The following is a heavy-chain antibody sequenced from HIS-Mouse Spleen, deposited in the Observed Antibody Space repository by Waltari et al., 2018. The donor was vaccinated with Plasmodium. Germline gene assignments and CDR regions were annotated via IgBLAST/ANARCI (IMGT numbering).Heavy chain of an antibody. J-gene: IGHJ4*02. Sequence: QLQLQESGPGLVKPSATLSLTCTVSGGSISSSSYYWGWLRQPPGKGLEWIGSIYYSGSTYYNPSLKSRVTISVDTSKNQFSLKLSSVTAADTAVYYCARHRQLAYYFDYWGQGTLVTVSS. D-gene: IGHD6-6*01. CDR1: GGSISSSSYY. CDR3: ARHRQLAYYFDY. V-gene: IGHV4-39*01. CDR2: IYYSGST.